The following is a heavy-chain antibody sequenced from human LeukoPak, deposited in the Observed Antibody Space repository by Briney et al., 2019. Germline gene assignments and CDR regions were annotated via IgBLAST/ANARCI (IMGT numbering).Heavy chain of an antibody. D-gene: IGHD6-25*01. CDR2: IIPILGIA. J-gene: IGHJ4*02. CDR1: GGTFSSYA. CDR3: AREFSGASPFDY. Sequence: SVKVSCKASGGTFSSYAISWVRQAPGQGLEWMGRIIPILGIANYAQKFQGRVTITADKSTSTAYMELSSLRSEDTAVYYCAREFSGASPFDYWGQGTLVTVSS. V-gene: IGHV1-69*04.